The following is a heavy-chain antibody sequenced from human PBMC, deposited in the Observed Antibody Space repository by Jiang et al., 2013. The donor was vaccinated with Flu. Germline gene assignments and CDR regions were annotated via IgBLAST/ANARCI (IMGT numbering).Heavy chain of an antibody. J-gene: IGHJ5*02. V-gene: IGHV4-39*02. D-gene: IGHD6-13*01. CDR2: VYYTGTT. CDR3: ARRRVSALAAASSGWFDL. Sequence: KPSETLSFTCTISGGSISSSSSYWGWVRQPPGKGLEWIGSVYYTGTTFHNPFLESRVTISVDTSKNLFSLSLTSVTAADTAVYYCARRRVSALAAASSGWFDLWDQGILVTVSS. CDR1: GGSISSSSSY.